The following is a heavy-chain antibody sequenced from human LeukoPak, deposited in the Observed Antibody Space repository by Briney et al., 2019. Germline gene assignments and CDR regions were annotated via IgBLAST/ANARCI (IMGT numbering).Heavy chain of an antibody. J-gene: IGHJ4*02. CDR3: ARQQWLDGVYYFDY. D-gene: IGHD6-19*01. CDR1: GFTFSSSS. CDR2: ISTSNSYI. V-gene: IGHV3-21*01. Sequence: GGSLRLSCAGSGFTFSSSSMNWVRQAPGKGLEWVSSISTSNSYIYYADSVKGRFTISRDNARNSLFLQMNSLRAEDTAVYYCARQQWLDGVYYFDYWGQGTLVTVSS.